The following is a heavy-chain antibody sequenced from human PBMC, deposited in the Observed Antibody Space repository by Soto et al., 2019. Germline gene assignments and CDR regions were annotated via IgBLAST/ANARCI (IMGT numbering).Heavy chain of an antibody. D-gene: IGHD6-19*01. CDR2: VWYDGNNK. J-gene: IGHJ5*02. V-gene: IGHV3-33*01. Sequence: QEQLVESGGGVVQPGRSLRLSCEASGFTFRNFGMHWVRQAPGKELEWVAIVWYDGNNKYYADSVKGRFTISRDNSKNTVYLQMSSLRAVDTAVYCCARGRAAVAGTLDPWGQVTLVTVSS. CDR3: ARGRAAVAGTLDP. CDR1: GFTFRNFG.